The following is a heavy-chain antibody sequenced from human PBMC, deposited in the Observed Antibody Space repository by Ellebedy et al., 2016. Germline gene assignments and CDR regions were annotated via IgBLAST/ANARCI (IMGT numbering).Heavy chain of an antibody. CDR2: IYPNSGGT. CDR3: GRGYYGSGSPNWFDP. V-gene: IGHV1-2*02. D-gene: IGHD3-10*01. Sequence: ASVKVSCXASGHTFTGYYMHWVRQAPGQGLEWMGWIYPNSGGTKYAQKFQGRVTMTRDTSISTAYMELSRLRSDDTAVYYCGRGYYGSGSPNWFDPWGQGTLVTVSS. J-gene: IGHJ5*02. CDR1: GHTFTGYY.